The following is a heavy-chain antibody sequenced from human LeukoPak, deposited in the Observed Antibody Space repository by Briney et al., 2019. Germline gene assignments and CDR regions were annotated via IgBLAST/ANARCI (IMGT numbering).Heavy chain of an antibody. D-gene: IGHD6-13*01. V-gene: IGHV3-48*04. CDR3: ARGNPRIAIFDY. CDR2: ISGSSSGSTSII. J-gene: IGHJ4*02. CDR1: GIIFSTYA. Sequence: GGSLRLSCEFSGIIFSTYAMNWVRQAPGKGLEWISYISGSSSGSTSIIHYADSVKGRFTISRDNAKNSLYLQTNSLRAEDTAVYYCARGNPRIAIFDYWGQGTLVTVSS.